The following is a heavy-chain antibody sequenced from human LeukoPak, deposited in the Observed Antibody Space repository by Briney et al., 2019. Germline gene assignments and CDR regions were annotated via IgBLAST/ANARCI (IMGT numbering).Heavy chain of an antibody. CDR1: GLTFSSYW. Sequence: GGSLRLSCAASGLTFSSYWMSWVRQAPGKGLEWVANIKQDGSEKYYVDSVKGRFTISRDNAKNSLYLQMNSLRAEDTALYYCARGIVGARETPHPLDYWGQGTLVTVSS. CDR2: IKQDGSEK. CDR3: ARGIVGARETPHPLDY. V-gene: IGHV3-7*03. D-gene: IGHD1-26*01. J-gene: IGHJ4*02.